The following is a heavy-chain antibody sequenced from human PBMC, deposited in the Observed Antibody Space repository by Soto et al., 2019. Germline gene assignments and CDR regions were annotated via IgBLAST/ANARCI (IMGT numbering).Heavy chain of an antibody. D-gene: IGHD3-3*01. J-gene: IGHJ4*02. CDR2: MYPGDSDT. CDR3: ARLPRDCNKTSCYYADH. CDR1: GYDFNTNW. V-gene: IGHV5-51*01. Sequence: PGASLKISCRGSGYDFNTNWFGWVRQLPGRGLEWVGIMYPGDSDTRYNPSLQGHVTLSVDVTVSTAFLQWRSRETSDTGMYFCARLPRDCNKTSCYYADHWGQGTQVTVSS.